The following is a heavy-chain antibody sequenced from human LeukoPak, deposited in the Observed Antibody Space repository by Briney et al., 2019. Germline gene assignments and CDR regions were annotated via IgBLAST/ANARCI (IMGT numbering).Heavy chain of an antibody. V-gene: IGHV4-59*08. Sequence: SETLSLTCTVSGGSSSSYYWSWIRQPPGKGLEWIGYIYYSGSTNYNPSLKSRVTISVDTSKNQFSRKLSSVTAADTAVYYCARHKYSYGAAIYHFDYWGQGTLVTVSS. J-gene: IGHJ4*02. CDR3: ARHKYSYGAAIYHFDY. CDR1: GGSSSSYY. D-gene: IGHD5-18*01. CDR2: IYYSGST.